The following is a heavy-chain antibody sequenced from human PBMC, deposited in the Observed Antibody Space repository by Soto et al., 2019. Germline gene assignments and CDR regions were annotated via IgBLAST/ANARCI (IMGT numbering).Heavy chain of an antibody. V-gene: IGHV4-59*01. J-gene: IGHJ6*02. CDR3: AAGEASSRNLAPYYLDF. Sequence: PSETLSLTCTVSGGSMRNYFWTWIRQPPGKGLEWIGYIHYSGATSFFPSYNPSLRGRVTISEDTSKNQFSLKLLSVTTADTAVYFCAAGEASSRNLAPYYLDFWGQGTTVTVSS. CDR1: GGSMRNYF. D-gene: IGHD6-13*01. CDR2: IHYSGATSFFP.